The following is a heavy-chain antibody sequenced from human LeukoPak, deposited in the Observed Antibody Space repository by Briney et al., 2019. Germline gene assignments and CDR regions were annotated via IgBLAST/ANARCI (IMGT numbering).Heavy chain of an antibody. CDR3: AKVDIVVVPAARGFDY. Sequence: GGSLRLPCAASGFTFGSYAMSWVRQAPGKGLEWVSAISGSGGSTYYADSVKGRFTISRDNSKNTLYLQMNSLRAEDTAIYYCAKVDIVVVPAARGFDYWGQGTLVTVSS. CDR1: GFTFGSYA. V-gene: IGHV3-23*01. J-gene: IGHJ4*02. D-gene: IGHD2-2*01. CDR2: ISGSGGST.